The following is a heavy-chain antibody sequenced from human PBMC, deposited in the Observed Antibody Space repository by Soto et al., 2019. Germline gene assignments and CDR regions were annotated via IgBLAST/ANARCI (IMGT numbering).Heavy chain of an antibody. V-gene: IGHV4-31*03. D-gene: IGHD4-17*01. CDR3: ARALTTVTVFDP. Sequence: QVQLQESGPGLVKPSQTLSLTCTVSGGSISSGGYYWSWIRQHPGKGLEWIGYIYYSGSTHYNPSLXSXXTISVDTSKTQFSRKLSSVTAADPAVYYCARALTTVTVFDPWGQGTLVTVSS. CDR1: GGSISSGGYY. CDR2: IYYSGST. J-gene: IGHJ5*02.